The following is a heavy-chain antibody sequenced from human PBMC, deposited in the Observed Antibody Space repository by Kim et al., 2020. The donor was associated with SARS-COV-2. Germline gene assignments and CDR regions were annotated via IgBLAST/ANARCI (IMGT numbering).Heavy chain of an antibody. CDR2: IKQDGSEK. CDR1: GFTFSSYW. D-gene: IGHD3-10*01. V-gene: IGHV3-7*01. Sequence: GGSLRLSCAASGFTFSSYWMSWVRQAPGKGLEWVANIKQDGSEKYYVDSVKGRFTISRDNAKNSLYLQMNSLRAEDTAVYYCARTPAMVRGVMAKNPAEYYYGMDVWGQGTTVTVSS. CDR3: ARTPAMVRGVMAKNPAEYYYGMDV. J-gene: IGHJ6*02.